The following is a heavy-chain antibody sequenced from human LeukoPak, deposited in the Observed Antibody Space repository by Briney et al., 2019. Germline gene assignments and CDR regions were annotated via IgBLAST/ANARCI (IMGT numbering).Heavy chain of an antibody. CDR1: GFTFSSYW. V-gene: IGHV3-7*04. CDR3: ARDGPVTQFGY. Sequence: GGSLRLSCAASGFTFSSYWMTWVRQAPGKGLEWVANIKHDGSEKYYVDSVRGRFTISRDNAKNSLYLQMNSLRAEDTAVYYCARDGPVTQFGYWGQGTLVTVSS. J-gene: IGHJ4*02. CDR2: IKHDGSEK. D-gene: IGHD4-17*01.